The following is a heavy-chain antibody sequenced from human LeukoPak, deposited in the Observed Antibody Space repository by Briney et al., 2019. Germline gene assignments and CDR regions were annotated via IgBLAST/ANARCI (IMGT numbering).Heavy chain of an antibody. CDR3: ARVSKPGWFDYYYMDV. CDR1: GFTFSSYA. Sequence: GGSLRLSCAASGFTFSSYAMSWVRQAPGKGLEWVSAISGSGGSTYYADSVQGRFTVSRDNSKNTLYLQMDNLRFEDTAVYYCARVSKPGWFDYYYMDVWGKGTTVIVSS. J-gene: IGHJ6*03. CDR2: ISGSGGST. D-gene: IGHD3-10*01. V-gene: IGHV3-23*01.